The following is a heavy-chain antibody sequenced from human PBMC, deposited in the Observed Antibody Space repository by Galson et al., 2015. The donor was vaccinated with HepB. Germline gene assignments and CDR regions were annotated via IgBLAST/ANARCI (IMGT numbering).Heavy chain of an antibody. CDR3: ATTKFGSGAYWTFDI. D-gene: IGHD4/OR15-4a*01. V-gene: IGHV3-48*04. CDR1: DSTFGSYT. Sequence: SLRLSCAASDSTFGSYTMNCVRQTPGKGLQRISEISTNGATSHYADSVKGRFTIARDNAKNTMWLQMNSLRAEDTAVYYCATTKFGSGAYWTFDIWGQGTLVTVSS. J-gene: IGHJ3*02. CDR2: ISTNGATS.